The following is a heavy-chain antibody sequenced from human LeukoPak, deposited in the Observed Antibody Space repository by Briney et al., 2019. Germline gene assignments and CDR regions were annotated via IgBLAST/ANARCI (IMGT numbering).Heavy chain of an antibody. V-gene: IGHV3-48*04. D-gene: IGHD4-17*01. CDR1: GFTFTSYS. J-gene: IGHJ3*02. CDR3: ARGCYGDYCFDM. Sequence: GGSLRLSCAASGFTFTSYSMNWVRQAPGKGLEWVSYISSSSSTIYYADSVKGRFTISRDNAKNSLYLQMNSLRAEDTAVYYCARGCYGDYCFDMWGQGTMVTVSS. CDR2: ISSSSSTI.